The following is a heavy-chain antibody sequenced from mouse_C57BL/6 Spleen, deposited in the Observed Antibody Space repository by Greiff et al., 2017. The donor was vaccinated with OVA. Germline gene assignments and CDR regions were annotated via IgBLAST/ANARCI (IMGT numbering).Heavy chain of an antibody. V-gene: IGHV1-62-2*01. Sequence: VKLMESGAELVKPGASVKLSCKASGYTFTEYTIHWVKQRSGQGLEWIGWFYPGSGSIKYNEKFKDKATLTADKSSSTVYMELSRLTSEDSAVYFCARHEDITTVVARGFAYWGQGTLVTVSA. J-gene: IGHJ3*01. CDR2: FYPGSGSI. CDR1: GYTFTEYT. D-gene: IGHD1-1*01. CDR3: ARHEDITTVVARGFAY.